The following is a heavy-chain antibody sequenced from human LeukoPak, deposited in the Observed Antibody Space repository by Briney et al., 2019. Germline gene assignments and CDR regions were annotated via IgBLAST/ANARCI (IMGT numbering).Heavy chain of an antibody. V-gene: IGHV1-69*13. J-gene: IGHJ6*02. CDR3: ALRFLEWLSHYYYYGMDV. Sequence: GASVNVSCTASGGTFSSYAISWVRQAPGQGLEWMGGIIPIFGTANYAQKFQGRVTITADESTSTAYMELGSLRSEDTAVYYCALRFLEWLSHYYYYGMDVWGQGTTVTVSS. D-gene: IGHD3-3*01. CDR1: GGTFSSYA. CDR2: IIPIFGTA.